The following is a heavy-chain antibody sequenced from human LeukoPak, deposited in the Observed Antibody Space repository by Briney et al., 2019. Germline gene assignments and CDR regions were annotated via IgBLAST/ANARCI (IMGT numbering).Heavy chain of an antibody. Sequence: GGSLRLSCAASGFTFSSYGMHWVRQAPGKGLEWVAFIRYDGSNKYYADSVKGRFTISRDNSKNTLYLQMNSLRAEDTAVYYCAREGDGSSYYFDYWGQGTLVTVSS. CDR3: AREGDGSSYYFDY. V-gene: IGHV3-30*02. CDR1: GFTFSSYG. D-gene: IGHD3-22*01. J-gene: IGHJ4*02. CDR2: IRYDGSNK.